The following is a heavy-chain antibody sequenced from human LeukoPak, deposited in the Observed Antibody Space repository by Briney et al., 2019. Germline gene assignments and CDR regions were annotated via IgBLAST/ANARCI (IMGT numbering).Heavy chain of an antibody. CDR3: ARGAGNFDY. J-gene: IGHJ4*02. D-gene: IGHD6-19*01. CDR1: GGSISSYF. Sequence: PSETLSLTCTVSGGSISSYFWSWIPQPPGKGLERIGYIYYSGSTNYNPSLKSRVTISVDTSKNQFSLRLSSVTAADTAVYYCARGAGNFDYWGRGTLVTVSS. CDR2: IYYSGST. V-gene: IGHV4-59*01.